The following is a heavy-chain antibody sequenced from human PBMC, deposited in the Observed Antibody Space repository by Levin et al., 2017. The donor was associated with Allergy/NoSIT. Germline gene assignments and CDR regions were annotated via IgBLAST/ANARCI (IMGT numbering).Heavy chain of an antibody. CDR1: GYSFASYW. Sequence: GESLKISCKGSGYSFASYWIGWVRQMPGKGLEWMGIIYPGDSDTRYSPSFQGQVTISADKSISTAYLQWSSLKASDTAMYYCARHMATSPGVSLYYYYGMDGWGQGTTVTVSS. D-gene: IGHD5-24*01. CDR2: IYPGDSDT. V-gene: IGHV5-51*01. CDR3: ARHMATSPGVSLYYYYGMDG. J-gene: IGHJ6*02.